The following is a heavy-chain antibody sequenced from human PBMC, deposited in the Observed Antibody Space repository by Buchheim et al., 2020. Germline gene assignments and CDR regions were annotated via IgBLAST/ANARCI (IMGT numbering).Heavy chain of an antibody. CDR2: ISGSGCST. D-gene: IGHD2-15*01. CDR1: GFTFSSYA. V-gene: IGHV3-23*01. CDR3: AKDRIVVVAGGLFDY. Sequence: EVQLLESGGGLVQPGGSLRLSCAASGFTFSSYAMSWVRQAPGKGLEWVSPISGSGCSTSYAASVKGRFTISRAHSKNPLYLQMNSLRDEDTAVYYCAKDRIVVVAGGLFDYWGQRTL. J-gene: IGHJ4*02.